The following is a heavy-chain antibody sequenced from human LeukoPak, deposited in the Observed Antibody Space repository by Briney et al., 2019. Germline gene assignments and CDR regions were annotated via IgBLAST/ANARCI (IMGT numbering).Heavy chain of an antibody. J-gene: IGHJ4*02. CDR2: ISSGSSYT. V-gene: IGHV3-11*05. CDR3: ARGERHCSGGSCYADY. Sequence: PGGSLRLSCAASGFTFSDYYMSWIRQAPGKGLEWVSYISSGSSYTNYADSVKGRFNIFRDNAKNSLFLQMNSLRAEDTAVYYCARGERHCSGGSCYADYWGQGTLVTVSS. D-gene: IGHD2-15*01. CDR1: GFTFSDYY.